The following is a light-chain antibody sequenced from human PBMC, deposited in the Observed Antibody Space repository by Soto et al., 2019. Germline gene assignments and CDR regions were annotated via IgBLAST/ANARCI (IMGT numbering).Light chain of an antibody. CDR3: QQHNDWPT. CDR2: GAT. J-gene: IGKJ5*01. V-gene: IGKV3-15*01. CDR1: HSISSN. Sequence: EVVMTQSPDSLSVSPGERATLTCSASHSISSNLAWYQQKLDQAPRILLYGATTRATVISARFSGSGSGTEFTLTISSVESEDFAIYYCQQHNDWPTFGQGTRLEIK.